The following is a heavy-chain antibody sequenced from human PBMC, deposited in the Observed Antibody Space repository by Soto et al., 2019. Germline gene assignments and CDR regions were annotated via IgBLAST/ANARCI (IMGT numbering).Heavy chain of an antibody. V-gene: IGHV3-30*18. D-gene: IGHD5-18*01. CDR3: AKDLQDTAIDY. CDR1: GFTFSSYG. Sequence: PGGSLRLSCAASGFTFSSYGMHWVRRAPGKGLEWVAVISYDGSNKYYADSVKGRFTISRDNSKNTLYLQMSSLRAEDTAVYYCAKDLQDTAIDYWGQGTLVTVSS. CDR2: ISYDGSNK. J-gene: IGHJ4*02.